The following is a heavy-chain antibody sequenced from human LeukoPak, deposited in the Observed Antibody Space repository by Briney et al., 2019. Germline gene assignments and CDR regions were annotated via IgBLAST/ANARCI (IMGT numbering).Heavy chain of an antibody. V-gene: IGHV4-30-2*01. CDR3: ARDRENYDILTGYQYGMDV. J-gene: IGHJ6*02. CDR1: GGSISSGGYY. D-gene: IGHD3-9*01. Sequence: PSETLSLTCTVSGGSISSGGYYWSWIRQPPGKGLEWIGYIYHSGSTYYNPSLKSRVTISVDTSKNQFSLKLSSVTAADTAVYYCARDRENYDILTGYQYGMDVWGQGTTVTVSS. CDR2: IYHSGST.